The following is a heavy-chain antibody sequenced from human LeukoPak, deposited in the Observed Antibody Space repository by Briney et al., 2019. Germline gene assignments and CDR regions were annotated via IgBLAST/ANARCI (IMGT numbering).Heavy chain of an antibody. D-gene: IGHD6-6*01. CDR1: GGSISSYY. CDR3: ARSSRGSSSISVYYYYMDV. V-gene: IGHV4-4*07. CDR2: IYTSGST. Sequence: SETLSLTCTVSGGSISSYYWSWIRQPAGKGLEWIGRIYTSGSTNYNPSLKGRVTMSVDTSKNQFSLKLSSVTAADTAVYYCARSSRGSSSISVYYYYMDVWGKGTTVTVSS. J-gene: IGHJ6*03.